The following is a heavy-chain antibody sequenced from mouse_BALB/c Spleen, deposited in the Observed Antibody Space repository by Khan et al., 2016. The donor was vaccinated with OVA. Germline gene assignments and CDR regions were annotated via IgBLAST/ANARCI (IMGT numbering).Heavy chain of an antibody. CDR2: IWSGGST. V-gene: IGHV2-4*02. D-gene: IGHD1-1*01. CDR3: ARRVYGSSYGVAY. CDR1: DFSLTNYG. Sequence: VQLQESGPGLVQPSQSLSITCTVSDFSLTNYGVHWVRQSPGQGLEWLGVIWSGGSTDYNAAFISRLSITKDNSKSQVFFKMNSLQGDDTAIYYCARRVYGSSYGVAYWGQGTLVTVSA. J-gene: IGHJ3*01.